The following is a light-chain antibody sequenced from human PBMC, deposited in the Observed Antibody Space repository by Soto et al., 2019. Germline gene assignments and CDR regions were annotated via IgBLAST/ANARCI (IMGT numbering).Light chain of an antibody. CDR3: QQRSNWPPYT. J-gene: IGKJ2*01. CDR1: QSVSSS. V-gene: IGKV3-11*01. Sequence: EIVLTQSPATLSLYPGERATLSCRASQSVSSSLAWYQQKPGQAPRLLIYDASNRATGIPARFSGSGSGTDFTRTISSLEPEDFAVYYCQQRSNWPPYTFGQGTKLEIK. CDR2: DAS.